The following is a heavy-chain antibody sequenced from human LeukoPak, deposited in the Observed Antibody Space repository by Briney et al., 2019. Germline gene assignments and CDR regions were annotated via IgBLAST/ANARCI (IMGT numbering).Heavy chain of an antibody. Sequence: EASVKVSCKASGGTFNNYAISWVRQAPGQGLKWMGGIIPIFDTPNYAQKFQGRVTITTDESTSTAYMELSSLRSEDTAVYYCARDIPGYDAFDIWGQGTVVTVSS. J-gene: IGHJ3*02. D-gene: IGHD1-1*01. CDR3: ARDIPGYDAFDI. CDR1: GGTFNNYA. V-gene: IGHV1-69*05. CDR2: IIPIFDTP.